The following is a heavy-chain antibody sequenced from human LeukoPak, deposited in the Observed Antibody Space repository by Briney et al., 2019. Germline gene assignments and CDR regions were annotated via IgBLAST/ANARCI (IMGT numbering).Heavy chain of an antibody. D-gene: IGHD3-10*01. Sequence: GASVKVSCKASGYTFTSYGISWVRQAPGQGLEWMGWISVFNYNTNYAQKFQDRVTVTTDRSTSTVHMELRSLRSDDTAVYCARESIAMVRGADGMDVWGQGTTVTVSS. CDR2: ISVFNYNT. V-gene: IGHV1-18*01. CDR1: GYTFTSYG. J-gene: IGHJ6*02. CDR3: ARESIAMVRGADGMDV.